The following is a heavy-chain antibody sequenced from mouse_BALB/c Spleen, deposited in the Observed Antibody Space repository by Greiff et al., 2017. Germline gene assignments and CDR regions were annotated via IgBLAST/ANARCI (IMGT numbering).Heavy chain of an antibody. Sequence: VQLQQSGPELVKPGASVKISCKASGYTFTDYNMHWVKQSHGKSLEWIGYIYPYNGGTGYNQKFKSKATLTVDNSSSTAYMELRSLTSEDSAVYYCARRYGYGNYDYAMDYWGQGTSVTVSS. V-gene: IGHV1S29*02. CDR3: ARRYGYGNYDYAMDY. J-gene: IGHJ4*01. D-gene: IGHD2-10*02. CDR1: GYTFTDYN. CDR2: IYPYNGGT.